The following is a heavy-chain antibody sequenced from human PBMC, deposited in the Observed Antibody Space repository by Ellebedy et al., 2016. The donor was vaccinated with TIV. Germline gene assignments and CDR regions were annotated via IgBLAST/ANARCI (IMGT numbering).Heavy chain of an antibody. D-gene: IGHD3-22*01. Sequence: GESLKISCEASGFTFSSYYMHWVRQAPGKGLEWVSTISNTGSRTYYADSVEGRFIISRDNSKKTLYLQMNSLRAEDTAVYYCAKGRGGGSDSSAPRYYFDYWGLGTLVTVSS. CDR3: AKGRGGGSDSSAPRYYFDY. CDR1: GFTFSSYY. J-gene: IGHJ4*02. V-gene: IGHV3-23*01. CDR2: ISNTGSRT.